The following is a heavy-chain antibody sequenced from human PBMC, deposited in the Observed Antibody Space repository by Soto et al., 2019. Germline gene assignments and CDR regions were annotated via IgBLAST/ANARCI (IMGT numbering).Heavy chain of an antibody. D-gene: IGHD1-26*01. CDR2: ISFDASRK. Sequence: QPXGSLRLSCATSGFNFRNFGMHWVRQAPGKGLEWVTFISFDASRKYYPDSLKGRFAVSRDNSNNTLFLQMNSLNVEDTAIYYCVRDFVGPGLDYWGQGTLVTVSS. J-gene: IGHJ4*02. CDR3: VRDFVGPGLDY. V-gene: IGHV3-33*05. CDR1: GFNFRNFG.